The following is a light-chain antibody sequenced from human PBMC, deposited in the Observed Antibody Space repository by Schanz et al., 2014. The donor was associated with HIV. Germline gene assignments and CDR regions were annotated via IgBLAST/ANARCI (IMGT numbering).Light chain of an antibody. J-gene: IGKJ1*01. Sequence: DIQVTQSPSPLSASIGDTITITCRTSQAIRADLGWYQQKPGGAPKRLIYGASSLQSGVPSRFSGSGSETEFTLTISSLQPEDFAIYYCLQYHAYPWTFGQGTKVDVK. CDR3: LQYHAYPWT. CDR1: QAIRAD. V-gene: IGKV1-17*01. CDR2: GAS.